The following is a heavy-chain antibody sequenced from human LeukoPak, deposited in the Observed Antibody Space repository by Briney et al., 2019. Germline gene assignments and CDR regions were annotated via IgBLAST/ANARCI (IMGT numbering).Heavy chain of an antibody. Sequence: GGSLRLSCAASGFSFSNYTMHWVRQAPGKGLEWVAVISHDGNNEYYADFVKGRFTISRDNSKNTVYLQMSSLSPEGTAVYYCAREFPVTMGDWYLDFWGRGTLVTVSS. J-gene: IGHJ2*01. V-gene: IGHV3-30-3*01. CDR3: AREFPVTMGDWYLDF. CDR2: ISHDGNNE. CDR1: GFSFSNYT. D-gene: IGHD4-17*01.